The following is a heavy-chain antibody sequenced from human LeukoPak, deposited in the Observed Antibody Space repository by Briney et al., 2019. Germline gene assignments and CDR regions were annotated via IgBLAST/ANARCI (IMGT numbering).Heavy chain of an antibody. CDR1: GLTFSNYG. J-gene: IGHJ4*02. Sequence: GGSLRLSCVASGLTFSNYGISWVRQAPGKGLEWVSAISSTGGTTYYADSVRGRLSISRDNSKNTLYLQVNSLRAEDTAVYYCAKGRTEGGTLALDYWGQGTLVTVSS. D-gene: IGHD6-19*01. CDR2: ISSTGGTT. V-gene: IGHV3-23*01. CDR3: AKGRTEGGTLALDY.